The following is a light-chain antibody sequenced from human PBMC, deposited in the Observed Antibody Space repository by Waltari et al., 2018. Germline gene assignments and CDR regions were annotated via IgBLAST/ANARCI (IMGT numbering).Light chain of an antibody. Sequence: EVVLTQSPGTLSLSQGERATLSCRASQSVGSNYLAWYQQKHGQAPRLLIYGASSRATGIPGRFSGSGSGTDFTLTISRLEPGDFAVYYCHQYGRSPYTFGQGTKLEIK. V-gene: IGKV3-20*01. CDR2: GAS. CDR3: HQYGRSPYT. CDR1: QSVGSNY. J-gene: IGKJ2*01.